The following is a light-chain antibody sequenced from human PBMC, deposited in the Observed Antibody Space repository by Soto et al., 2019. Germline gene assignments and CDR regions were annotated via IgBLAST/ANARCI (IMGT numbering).Light chain of an antibody. J-gene: IGKJ4*01. CDR2: AAS. CDR3: QKYNSAPLP. CDR1: QGISNY. Sequence: DIQMTQSPSSLSASVGDRVTITCRASQGISNYLAWYQQKPWKVPKLLIYAASTLQSGFPSRFSGSGYGTDFTLTISSLQHEDVATYYCQKYNSAPLPFGGGTKVEIK. V-gene: IGKV1-27*01.